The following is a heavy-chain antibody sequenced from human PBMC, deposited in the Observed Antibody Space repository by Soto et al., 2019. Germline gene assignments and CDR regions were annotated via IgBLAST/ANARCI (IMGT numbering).Heavy chain of an antibody. CDR3: ARRWGPTFDF. CDR1: GGSISSYY. J-gene: IGHJ4*02. V-gene: IGHV4-59*01. Sequence: PSQTLSLTCTVSGGSISSYYWSCIRQPPGKGLEWIGYIYYSGSTNYNPSLKSRVTISVDMSKNQFSLKLSSVTAADTAVYYCARRWGPTFDFWGQGTLVTVSS. CDR2: IYYSGST. D-gene: IGHD1-26*01.